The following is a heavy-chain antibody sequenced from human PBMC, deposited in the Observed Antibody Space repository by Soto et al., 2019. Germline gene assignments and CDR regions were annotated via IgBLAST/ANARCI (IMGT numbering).Heavy chain of an antibody. CDR2: IIPIFGTA. Sequence: VQLVQSGAEVKKPGSSVKVSCKASGGTFSSYAISWVRQAPGQGLEWMGGIIPIFGTANYAQKFQGRVTITADESTSTAYMELSSLRSEDTAVYYCARTYTMVRGVIDYYYYGMDVWGQGTTVTVSS. D-gene: IGHD3-10*01. CDR1: GGTFSSYA. V-gene: IGHV1-69*01. J-gene: IGHJ6*02. CDR3: ARTYTMVRGVIDYYYYGMDV.